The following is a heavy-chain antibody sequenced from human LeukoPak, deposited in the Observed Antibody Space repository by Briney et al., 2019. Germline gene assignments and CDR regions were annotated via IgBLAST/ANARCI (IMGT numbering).Heavy chain of an antibody. V-gene: IGHV1-2*02. D-gene: IGHD1-14*01. CDR1: GYTFTSYA. CDR2: ITPSGGT. CDR3: ARDSTEMTDNAFDV. Sequence: ASVKVSCKASGYTFTSYAMHWVRQAPGQGLEWMGWITPSGGTNYPQKFQGRVAITRDTSITTAYMDLSRLTSDDTAVYYCARDSTEMTDNAFDVWGQGTMVTVSS. J-gene: IGHJ3*01.